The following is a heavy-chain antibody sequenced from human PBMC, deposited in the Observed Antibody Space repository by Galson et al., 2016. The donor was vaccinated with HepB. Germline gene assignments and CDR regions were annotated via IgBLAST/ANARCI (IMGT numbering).Heavy chain of an antibody. CDR2: INPNSGGT. V-gene: IGHV1-2*04. Sequence: SVKVSCKASGYTFTGYHIHWVRQAPGQGFEWMGGINPNSGGTNYAQKFQGWVTMTRDTSISTAYMELSRLRSDDTAVYYRAKGVAGDYFDYWGQGTLVTVSS. J-gene: IGHJ4*02. CDR3: AKGVAGDYFDY. CDR1: GYTFTGYH. D-gene: IGHD6-19*01.